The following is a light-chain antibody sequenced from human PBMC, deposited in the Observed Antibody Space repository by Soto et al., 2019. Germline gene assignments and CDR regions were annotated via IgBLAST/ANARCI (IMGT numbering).Light chain of an antibody. V-gene: IGKV3-11*01. CDR3: QQRSNWPPIT. CDR1: QSVSSY. J-gene: IGKJ5*01. CDR2: DAS. Sequence: EIVLTQSPAILSLSPGERATLSCRASQSVSSYLAWYQQKPGQAPRLLIYDASNRATGIPARFSGSGSGTNFTLTISSLEPEDFAVYYCQQRSNWPPITFGQGTRLXIK.